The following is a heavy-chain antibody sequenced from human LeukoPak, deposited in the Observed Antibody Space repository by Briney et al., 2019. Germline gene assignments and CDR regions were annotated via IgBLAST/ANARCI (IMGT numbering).Heavy chain of an antibody. CDR3: ARRGSGTDFDY. CDR1: GYTFTSYA. CDR2: INAGNGNT. J-gene: IGHJ4*02. Sequence: ASVKVSCKASGYTFTSYAMHWVRQAPGQRLEWMGWINAGNGNTKYSQKFQGRVTITRDTSASTAYMELSSLRSEDAAVYYCARRGSGTDFDYWGQGTLVTVSS. D-gene: IGHD3-10*01. V-gene: IGHV1-3*01.